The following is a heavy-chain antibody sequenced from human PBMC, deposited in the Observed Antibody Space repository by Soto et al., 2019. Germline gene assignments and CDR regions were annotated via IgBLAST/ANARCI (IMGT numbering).Heavy chain of an antibody. CDR1: GGSISSYY. J-gene: IGHJ6*03. CDR3: ARGGTPYSSGWYPLGYYYMDV. CDR2: IDYSGST. Sequence: QVQLQESGPGLVKPSETLSLTCTVSGGSISSYYWSWIRQPPGKGLEWIGYIDYSGSTNYNPSLKSRVTISVDTSKNQFSLKLSSVTAADTAVYYCARGGTPYSSGWYPLGYYYMDVWGKGTTVTVSS. V-gene: IGHV4-59*01. D-gene: IGHD6-19*01.